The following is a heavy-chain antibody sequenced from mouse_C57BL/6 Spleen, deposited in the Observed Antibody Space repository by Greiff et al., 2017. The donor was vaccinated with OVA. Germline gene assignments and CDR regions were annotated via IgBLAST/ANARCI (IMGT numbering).Heavy chain of an antibody. CDR1: GYTFTSYW. J-gene: IGHJ4*01. Sequence: QVQLQQPGAELVRPGSSVKLSCKASGYTFTSYWMDWVKQRPGQGLEWIGNIYPSDSETHYNQKFKDQATLTVDKSSSTASMQLSSLTSEDSAVYFCARSDYEAMDYWGQGTSVTVSS. CDR3: ARSDYEAMDY. V-gene: IGHV1-61*01. CDR2: IYPSDSET.